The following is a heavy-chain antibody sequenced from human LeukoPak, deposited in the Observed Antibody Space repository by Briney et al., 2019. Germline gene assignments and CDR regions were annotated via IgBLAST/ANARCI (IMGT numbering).Heavy chain of an antibody. V-gene: IGHV3-30*18. J-gene: IGHJ4*02. CDR2: ISYDGSQK. CDR3: AKGGRGIAMAGAFEYYFDY. D-gene: IGHD6-19*01. CDR1: GFTFSSYG. Sequence: GGSLRLSCAASGFTFSSYGMHWVRQAPGKGLEWVAVISYDGSQKYYVDSVKGRFTISRDNSSNTLYLQMNSLRAEDTAVYYCAKGGRGIAMAGAFEYYFDYWGQGTLVTVSS.